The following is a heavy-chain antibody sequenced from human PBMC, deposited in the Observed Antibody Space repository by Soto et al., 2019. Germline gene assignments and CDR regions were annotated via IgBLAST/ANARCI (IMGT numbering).Heavy chain of an antibody. V-gene: IGHV1-46*01. CDR1: GYTFTSYY. CDR3: ARYAIFTTGALGMDV. Sequence: ASVKVSCKASGYTFTSYYMHWVRQAPGQGLEWMGIINPSGGSTSYAQKFQGRVTMTRDTSTSTVYMELSSLRSEDTAVYYCARYAIFTTGALGMDVWGQGTTVTVS. D-gene: IGHD3-3*01. CDR2: INPSGGST. J-gene: IGHJ6*02.